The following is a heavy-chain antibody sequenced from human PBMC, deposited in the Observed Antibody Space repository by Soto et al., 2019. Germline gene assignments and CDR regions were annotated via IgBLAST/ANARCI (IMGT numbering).Heavy chain of an antibody. D-gene: IGHD3-10*01. J-gene: IGHJ6*02. CDR3: ARDPSSYYGSGSYYKNYYNYGMDV. V-gene: IGHV4-59*01. Sequence: ETLSLTCTVSGGSISSYYWSWILQPPGKGLEWIGYIYYSVSTNYNPSLKSRVTISVDTSKNQFSLKLSSVTAADTAVYYCARDPSSYYGSGSYYKNYYNYGMDVWGQGTTVTVS. CDR1: GGSISSYY. CDR2: IYYSVST.